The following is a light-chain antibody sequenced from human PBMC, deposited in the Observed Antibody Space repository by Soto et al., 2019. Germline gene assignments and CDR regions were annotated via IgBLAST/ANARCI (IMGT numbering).Light chain of an antibody. CDR1: SSNIGGNT. J-gene: IGLJ2*01. Sequence: QSVLTQPPSASGTPGQRVTISCSGGSSNIGGNTVNWYQQLPRTAPKLLIYDNHQRPSGVPDRFSGSKSGTSASLAISGLQSEDEADYYCAAWDDSLNGPLFGGGTKVTVL. CDR2: DNH. V-gene: IGLV1-44*01. CDR3: AAWDDSLNGPL.